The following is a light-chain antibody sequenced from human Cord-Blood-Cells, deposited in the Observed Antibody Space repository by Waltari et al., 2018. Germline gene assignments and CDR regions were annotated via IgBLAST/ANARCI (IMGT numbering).Light chain of an antibody. CDR2: DAS. V-gene: IGKV1-33*01. CDR3: QQYDNLLSIT. J-gene: IGKJ5*01. CDR1: QYISNY. Sequence: DIQMTQSPSSLSASVGDRVTITCQASQYISNYLNWYQQKPGQAPKLLIYDASNLETGVPSRFSGSGSGTDFTFTISSLQPEDIATYYCQQYDNLLSITFGQGTRLEIK.